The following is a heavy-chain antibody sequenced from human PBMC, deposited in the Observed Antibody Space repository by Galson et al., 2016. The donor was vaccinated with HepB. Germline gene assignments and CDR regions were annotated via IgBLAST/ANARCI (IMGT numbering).Heavy chain of an antibody. Sequence: SVKVSCKASGYTLTSHAINWVRQAPGQGLEWMGWISAHNGNTNYAQSLQGRVTLTTETSTNTAYMELRSLRSDDTALYYCARPFGSGNYDAFDVWGQGTMVTVSS. J-gene: IGHJ3*01. V-gene: IGHV1-18*04. D-gene: IGHD3-10*01. CDR2: ISAHNGNT. CDR3: ARPFGSGNYDAFDV. CDR1: GYTLTSHA.